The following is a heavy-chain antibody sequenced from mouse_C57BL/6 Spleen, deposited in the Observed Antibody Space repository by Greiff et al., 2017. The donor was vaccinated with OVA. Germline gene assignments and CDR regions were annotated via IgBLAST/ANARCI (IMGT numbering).Heavy chain of an antibody. Sequence: EVQLQQSGAELARPGASVKLSCTASGFNIKDDYMHWVKQRPEQGLEWIGWIDPENGDTEYASKFQGKATITADTSSNTAYLQLSSLTSEDTAVYYCTLNSYFDDWGQGTTLTVSS. D-gene: IGHD1-3*01. CDR3: TLNSYFDD. J-gene: IGHJ2*01. CDR2: IDPENGDT. CDR1: GFNIKDDY. V-gene: IGHV14-4*01.